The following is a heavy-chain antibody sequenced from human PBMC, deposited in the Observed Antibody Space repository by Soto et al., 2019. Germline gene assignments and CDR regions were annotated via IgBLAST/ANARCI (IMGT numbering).Heavy chain of an antibody. J-gene: IGHJ6*02. V-gene: IGHV5-10-1*01. CDR1: GYSFATHW. D-gene: IGHD1-1*01. CDR2: IDPSNSYI. Sequence: GESLKISCQGSGYSFATHWITWLRQTPGKGLEWMGRIDPSNSYINYSPSFQGHVTISVDRSISTAYLQWSRLGASDNAIYYCARRPSGPKEEYNAYYFYGLDVWGQGTKVTVSS. CDR3: ARRPSGPKEEYNAYYFYGLDV.